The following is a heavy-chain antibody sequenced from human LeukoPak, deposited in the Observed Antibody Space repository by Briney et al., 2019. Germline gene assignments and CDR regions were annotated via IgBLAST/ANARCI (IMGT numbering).Heavy chain of an antibody. CDR2: MNPNSGNT. J-gene: IGHJ5*02. CDR3: ARWYSSSWYEGSSFDP. Sequence: ASVKVSCKASGCTFTSYDINWVRQATGQGLEWMGWMNPNSGNTGYAQKFQGRVTMTRNTSISTAYMELSSLRSEDTAVYYCARWYSSSWYEGSSFDPWGQGTLVTVSS. V-gene: IGHV1-8*01. D-gene: IGHD6-13*01. CDR1: GCTFTSYD.